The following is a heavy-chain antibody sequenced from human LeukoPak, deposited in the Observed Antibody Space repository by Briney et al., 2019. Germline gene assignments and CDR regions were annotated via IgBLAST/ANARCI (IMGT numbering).Heavy chain of an antibody. CDR3: ARDADGPGSLIDY. J-gene: IGHJ4*02. V-gene: IGHV3-74*01. D-gene: IGHD1-14*01. Sequence: GGSLRHSCAASGFTFSTYWMQWVRQAPGKGLEWVSRGSSDGSTTTYADSVKGRFTISRDNGKNTLYLQMNSLRAEDTAVYYCARDADGPGSLIDYWGQGTLVTVSS. CDR1: GFTFSTYW. CDR2: GSSDGSTT.